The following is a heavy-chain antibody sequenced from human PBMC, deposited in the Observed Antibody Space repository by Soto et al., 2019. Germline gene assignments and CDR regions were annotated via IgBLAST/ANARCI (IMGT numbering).Heavy chain of an antibody. J-gene: IGHJ4*02. V-gene: IGHV1-3*01. Sequence: ASVKVSCKASGYTFTSYAIHWVRQAPGQRLEYMGWINAGNGITKYSQKFQGRVTITRDTSANTAYMELSSLRSEDTAVYYCAEGGYSYRGYFDYWGQGTLVTVSS. CDR3: AEGGYSYRGYFDY. D-gene: IGHD5-18*01. CDR2: INAGNGIT. CDR1: GYTFTSYA.